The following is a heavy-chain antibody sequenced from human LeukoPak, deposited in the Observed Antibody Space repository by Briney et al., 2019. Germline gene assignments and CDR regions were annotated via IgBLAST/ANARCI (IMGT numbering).Heavy chain of an antibody. CDR1: GYTLTELS. Sequence: ASVKVSCKVSGYTLTELSMHWVRQAPGKGLEWMGWMNPDSGNTAYAQKFQGGVSMTRDASISTAFMVLSSLTSDDTAVYYCGRGQWQELHDYWGQGTLVIVSS. V-gene: IGHV1-8*01. D-gene: IGHD6-19*01. J-gene: IGHJ4*02. CDR2: MNPDSGNT. CDR3: GRGQWQELHDY.